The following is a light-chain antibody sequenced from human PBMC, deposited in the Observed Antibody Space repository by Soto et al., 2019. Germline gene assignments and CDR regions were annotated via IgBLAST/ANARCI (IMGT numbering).Light chain of an antibody. J-gene: IGKJ2*01. CDR1: QSISSY. CDR2: AAS. Sequence: DIPMTQSPSSLSASVGDRVTITCRASQSISSYLNWYPQKPGKAPKLLIYAASSLQSGVPSRFSGSGSGTDFTLTISSLQPEDFATYYCQQSYSTPYTFGQGTKLEIK. CDR3: QQSYSTPYT. V-gene: IGKV1-39*01.